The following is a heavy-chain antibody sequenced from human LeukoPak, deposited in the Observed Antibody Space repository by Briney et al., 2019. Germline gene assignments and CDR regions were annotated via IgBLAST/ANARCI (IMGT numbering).Heavy chain of an antibody. CDR2: INHSGST. J-gene: IGHJ3*02. D-gene: IGHD2-21*02. Sequence: PSETLSLTCAVYGGSFSGYYWSWIRQPPGKGLEWIGEINHSGSTNYNPSLKSRVTISVDTSKNQFSLKRSSVTAADTAVYYCASPTYCGGDCYSALDAFDIWGQGTMVTVSS. CDR1: GGSFSGYY. CDR3: ASPTYCGGDCYSALDAFDI. V-gene: IGHV4-34*01.